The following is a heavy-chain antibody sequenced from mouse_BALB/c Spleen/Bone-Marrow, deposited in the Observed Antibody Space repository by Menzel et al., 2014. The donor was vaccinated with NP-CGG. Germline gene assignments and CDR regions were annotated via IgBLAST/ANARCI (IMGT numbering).Heavy chain of an antibody. Sequence: EVKLMESGGGLVKSGGSLKLSCAASEFTFNSYGMSWVRQTPEKRLEWVATISGGGSYTFYPDSVKGRFTISRDNAKNNLYLQLSSLRSEDTALYYCARHAYYDQTEVSFVYWGQGTLVTVSA. D-gene: IGHD2-4*01. CDR1: EFTFNSYG. CDR3: ARHAYYDQTEVSFVY. J-gene: IGHJ3*01. V-gene: IGHV5-9-2*01. CDR2: ISGGGSYT.